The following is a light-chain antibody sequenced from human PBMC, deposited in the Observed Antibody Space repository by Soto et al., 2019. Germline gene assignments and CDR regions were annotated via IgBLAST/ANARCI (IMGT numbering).Light chain of an antibody. V-gene: IGKV3-20*01. CDR1: ENVSNNY. CDR2: GSS. CDR3: QQYGSSPPYT. J-gene: IGKJ2*01. Sequence: EVVLTQSPGTLSLSPGESATLSCRASENVSNNYLAWYQQKPGRAPRLLIFGSSDRAAGIPDRFSGSGSGTDFTLTISRMEPEDFAGYYWQQYGSSPPYTFVQGTKLEIK.